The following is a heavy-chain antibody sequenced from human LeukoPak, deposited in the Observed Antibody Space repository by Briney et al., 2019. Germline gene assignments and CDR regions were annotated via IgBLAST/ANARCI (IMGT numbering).Heavy chain of an antibody. CDR1: GFTFSNYW. V-gene: IGHV3-7*03. CDR3: ARARVGATFDY. D-gene: IGHD1-26*01. Sequence: GGSLRLSCAASGFTFSNYWMSWVRQAPGKGLEWVANIKQDGTQKFYVDSVKGRFTISRDNSKNTLYLQMNSLRAEDTAVYYCARARVGATFDYWGQGTLVTVSS. J-gene: IGHJ4*02. CDR2: IKQDGTQK.